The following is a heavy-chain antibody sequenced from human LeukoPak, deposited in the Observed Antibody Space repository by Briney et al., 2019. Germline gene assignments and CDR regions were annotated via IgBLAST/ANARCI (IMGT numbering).Heavy chain of an antibody. CDR1: GFTFSSYA. J-gene: IGHJ3*02. Sequence: GGSLRLSCAASGFTFSSYAMHWVRQAPGKGLEWVAVISYDGSNKYYADSVKGRFTISRDNSKNTLYLQMNSLRAEDTAVYYCAKVNWGLSDAFDIWGQGTMVTVSS. D-gene: IGHD7-27*01. CDR2: ISYDGSNK. CDR3: AKVNWGLSDAFDI. V-gene: IGHV3-30*04.